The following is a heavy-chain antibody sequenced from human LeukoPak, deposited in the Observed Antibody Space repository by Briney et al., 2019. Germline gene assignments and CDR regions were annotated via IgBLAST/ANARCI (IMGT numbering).Heavy chain of an antibody. D-gene: IGHD2-15*01. CDR1: GGSISSYY. V-gene: IGHV4-4*07. J-gene: IGHJ4*02. Sequence: PSETLSLTCTVSGGSISSYYWSWIRQPAGKGLEWIGRIYTSGSTNYNPYLNSRVPMSVDTSKNQFPLKMSSVTAADTAVYHCARDRGAGRPFLARNWGQGTLVTVSS. CDR2: IYTSGST. CDR3: ARDRGAGRPFLARN.